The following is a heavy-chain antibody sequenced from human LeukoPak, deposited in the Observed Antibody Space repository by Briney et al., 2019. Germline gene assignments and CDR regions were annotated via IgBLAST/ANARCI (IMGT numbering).Heavy chain of an antibody. V-gene: IGHV1-18*04. J-gene: IGHJ4*02. D-gene: IGHD3-9*01. CDR1: GYTFTSYG. Sequence: ASVKVSCKASGYTFTSYGISWVGQAPGQGLEGMGWISAYNGNTNYTQKLQGRVTMTTDTSTSTAYMELRSLRSDDTAVYYCARDSRLRYFDWLPLDYWGQGTLVTVSS. CDR3: ARDSRLRYFDWLPLDY. CDR2: ISAYNGNT.